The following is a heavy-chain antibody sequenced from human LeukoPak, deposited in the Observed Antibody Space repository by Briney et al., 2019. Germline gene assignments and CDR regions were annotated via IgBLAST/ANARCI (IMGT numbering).Heavy chain of an antibody. CDR3: AXXXXXXXXXFDY. CDR1: XYY. J-gene: IGHJ4*01. V-gene: IGHV4-34*01. Sequence: XYYXSWIRQPPGXGRXGIGEINHSGSTNXNPSLKSRVTISVDXXKKXFSLKLRSVTAGDTAVYYCAXXXXXXXXXFDYXXXXXXVTVS. CDR2: INHSGST.